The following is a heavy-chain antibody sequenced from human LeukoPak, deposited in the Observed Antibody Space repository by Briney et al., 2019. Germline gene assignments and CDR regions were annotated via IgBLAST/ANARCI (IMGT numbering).Heavy chain of an antibody. D-gene: IGHD3-10*01. CDR2: ISYDGSNK. V-gene: IGHV3-30*04. CDR1: GFTFSSYA. Sequence: GRSLRLSCAASGFTFSSYAMHWVRQAPGKGLEWVAVISYDGSNKYYADSVKGRFTISRDNSKNTLYLQMNSLRAEDTAVYYCARASRAGTHFDYWGQGTLVTVSS. CDR3: ARASRAGTHFDY. J-gene: IGHJ4*02.